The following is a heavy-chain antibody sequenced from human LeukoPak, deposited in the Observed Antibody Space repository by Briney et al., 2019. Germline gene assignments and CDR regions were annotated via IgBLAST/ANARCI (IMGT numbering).Heavy chain of an antibody. V-gene: IGHV3-30*03. CDR1: GFTFSGYG. Sequence: PGRSLRLSCAASGFTFSGYGMHWVRQAPGKGLEWVALISYDGSNKYYADSVKGRFTISRDNAKNSLYLQMSSLRDEDTAIYYCARSFDSWGQGTLVTVAS. J-gene: IGHJ5*01. CDR3: ARSFDS. CDR2: ISYDGSNK.